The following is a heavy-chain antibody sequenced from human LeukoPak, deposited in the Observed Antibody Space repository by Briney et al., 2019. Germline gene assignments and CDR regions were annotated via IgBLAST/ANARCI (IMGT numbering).Heavy chain of an antibody. Sequence: GSLRLSCAASGFTFSSYSMNWVRQPPGRGLKWGASISSSSSIIYYADAVKGRFTISRDNAKNSLYLQMNSLRAEDKAVYYCARDPGTSLDYWGQGTLVTVSS. CDR3: ARDPGTSLDY. CDR1: GFTFSSYS. D-gene: IGHD1-1*01. CDR2: ISSSSSII. V-gene: IGHV3-21*01. J-gene: IGHJ4*02.